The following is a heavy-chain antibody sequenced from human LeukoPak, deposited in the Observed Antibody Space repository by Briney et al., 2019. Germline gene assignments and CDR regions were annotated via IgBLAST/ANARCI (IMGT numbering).Heavy chain of an antibody. Sequence: SETLSLTCFVSGGSMTSVNYYWSWIRQPPGKGLEWIANVYYTGSTYYNPSLKSRVTISVDTSKNQFSLKLSSVTAADTAVYYCARVADYYDSSGYYSDYWGQGTLVTVSS. CDR3: ARVADYYDSSGYYSDY. CDR1: GGSMTSVNYY. CDR2: VYYTGST. J-gene: IGHJ4*02. V-gene: IGHV4-39*07. D-gene: IGHD3-22*01.